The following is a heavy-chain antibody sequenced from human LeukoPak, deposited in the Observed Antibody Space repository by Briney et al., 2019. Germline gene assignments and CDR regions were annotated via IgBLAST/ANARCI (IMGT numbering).Heavy chain of an antibody. J-gene: IGHJ5*02. V-gene: IGHV3-7*01. Sequence: GGSLRLSCAASGFTFSSYWMSWVRQAPGKGLEWVATIRQDGSQKYYVDSVKGRFTISRDNAKNSLYLQMNSLRAEDTAVYYCARSHPQYGSAQDNWFDPWGQGTLVTVSS. CDR1: GFTFSSYW. CDR2: IRQDGSQK. D-gene: IGHD3-10*01. CDR3: ARSHPQYGSAQDNWFDP.